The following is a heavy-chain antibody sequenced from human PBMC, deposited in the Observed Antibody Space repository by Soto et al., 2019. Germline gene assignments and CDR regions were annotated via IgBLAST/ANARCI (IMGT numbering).Heavy chain of an antibody. CDR2: ISSSSSYI. D-gene: IGHD2-2*01. Sequence: EVQLVESGGGLVKPGGSLRLSCAASGFTFSSYSMNWVRQAPGKGLEWVSSISSSSSYIYYADSVKGRFTISRDNAKNSLYLQMNSLRAEDTAVYYCAREGRSSTSCYADYWGQGTLVTVSS. V-gene: IGHV3-21*01. J-gene: IGHJ4*02. CDR1: GFTFSSYS. CDR3: AREGRSSTSCYADY.